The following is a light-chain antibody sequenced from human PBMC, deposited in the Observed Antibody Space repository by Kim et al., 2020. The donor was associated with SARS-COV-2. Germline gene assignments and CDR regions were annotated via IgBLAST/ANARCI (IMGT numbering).Light chain of an antibody. V-gene: IGKV3-20*01. CDR1: QSIDRNF. Sequence: EIVLTQSPGILSVSPGQRATLSCRASQSIDRNFLAWYQQVPGLPPRLLIYDVSIRATGVPDRFSGSASGTDFTLTIDRLQPEDFAVYFCQQCAKSPKTFSQGTKLEI. CDR3: QQCAKSPKT. J-gene: IGKJ2*01. CDR2: DVS.